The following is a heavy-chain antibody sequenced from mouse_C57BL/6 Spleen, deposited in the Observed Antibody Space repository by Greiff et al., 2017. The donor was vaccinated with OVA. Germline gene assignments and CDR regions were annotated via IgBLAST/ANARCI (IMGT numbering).Heavy chain of an antibody. CDR3: PLYYYGSSGAMDY. CDR1: GYTFTDYE. D-gene: IGHD1-1*01. Sequence: VQLQQSGAELVRPGASVTLSCKASGYTFTDYEMHWVKQTPVHGLEWIGAIDPETGGTAYNQKFKGKAILTADKSSSTAYMELRSLTSEDSAVYYCPLYYYGSSGAMDYWGQGTSVTVSS. CDR2: IDPETGGT. J-gene: IGHJ4*01. V-gene: IGHV1-15*01.